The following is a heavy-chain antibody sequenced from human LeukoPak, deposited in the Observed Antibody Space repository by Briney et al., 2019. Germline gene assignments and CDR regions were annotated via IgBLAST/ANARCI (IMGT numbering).Heavy chain of an antibody. CDR2: ISNGRT. Sequence: SETLSLTCTVSGDAISTYCWNWIRQTPGKGLEWIGHISNGRTDYNPSLKSRVIISVDTSKNQISLKLASVTAADTAVYYCARDKAHTYGYYFDPWGQGTQVLVSS. V-gene: IGHV4-4*08. D-gene: IGHD3-10*01. CDR3: ARDKAHTYGYYFDP. CDR1: GDAISTYC. J-gene: IGHJ4*02.